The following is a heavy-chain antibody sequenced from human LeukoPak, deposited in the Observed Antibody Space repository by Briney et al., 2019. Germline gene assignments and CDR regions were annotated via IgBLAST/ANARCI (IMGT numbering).Heavy chain of an antibody. CDR2: ISYDGSNK. CDR1: GFTFSSYG. D-gene: IGHD3-10*01. J-gene: IGHJ4*02. V-gene: IGHV3-30*18. Sequence: GRSLRLSCAAPGFTFSSYGMHWVRQAPGKGLEGVAVISYDGSNKYYADSVKGRFTISRDNSKNTLYLQMNSLRAEDTAVYYCAKLWFGELRPFDYWGQGTLVTVSS. CDR3: AKLWFGELRPFDY.